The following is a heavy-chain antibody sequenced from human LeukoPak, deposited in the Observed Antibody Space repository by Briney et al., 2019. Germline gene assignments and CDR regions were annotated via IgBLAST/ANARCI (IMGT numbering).Heavy chain of an antibody. CDR1: GFTFNAYY. Sequence: GASVKVSCKASGFTFNAYYIHWVRQAPGQGLEWMGGIIPIFGSANYAQKFQGRVTITADKSTTTGYMELSSLRYEDTAVYYCAREAAVTTPRGFDSWGQGTLVTVSS. D-gene: IGHD4-17*01. V-gene: IGHV1-69*06. J-gene: IGHJ4*02. CDR2: IIPIFGSA. CDR3: AREAAVTTPRGFDS.